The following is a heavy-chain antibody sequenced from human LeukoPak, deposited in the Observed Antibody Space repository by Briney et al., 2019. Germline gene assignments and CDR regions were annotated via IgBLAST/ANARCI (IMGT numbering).Heavy chain of an antibody. D-gene: IGHD2-2*01. CDR3: ANHLACGSTSCPPFDS. J-gene: IGHJ4*02. Sequence: PGGSVRLSCAASGFTFSNYGMHCVRQAPGKGLEWAASIRYDGSNRYYADSVKGRFTISRDNSKNTVYLQMNSLRAEDTAVYYCANHLACGSTSCPPFDSWGQGTLVTVSS. V-gene: IGHV3-30*02. CDR1: GFTFSNYG. CDR2: IRYDGSNR.